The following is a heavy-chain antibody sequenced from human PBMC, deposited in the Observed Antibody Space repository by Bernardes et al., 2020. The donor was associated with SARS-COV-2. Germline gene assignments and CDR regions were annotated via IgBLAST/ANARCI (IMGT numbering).Heavy chain of an antibody. D-gene: IGHD3-22*01. CDR2: IYAGNSDT. CDR1: GFTFADSW. V-gene: IGHV5-51*01. CDR3: ARPSYYYDSSAYDPIYYFDS. Sequence: GASLKISCHGSGFTFADSWIAWVRPIPGKGLEYMGIIYAGNSDTRYTPSFRGQVTISADWFTNTAYLQWSSLKASDTAVYFCARPSYYYDSSAYDPIYYFDSWGQGTLVTVSS. J-gene: IGHJ4*02.